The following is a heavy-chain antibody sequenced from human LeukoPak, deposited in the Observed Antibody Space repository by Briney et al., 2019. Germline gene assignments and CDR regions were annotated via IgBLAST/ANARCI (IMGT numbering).Heavy chain of an antibody. D-gene: IGHD3-22*01. CDR2: IIPIFGTA. J-gene: IGHJ5*02. CDR3: ARDDSSGYYRNWFDP. CDR1: GGTFSSYA. V-gene: IGHV1-69*13. Sequence: SVKVSCKASGGTFSSYAISWVRQAPGQGLEWMGGIIPIFGTANYAQKFQGRVTITADESTSTTYMELSSLRSEDTAVYYCARDDSSGYYRNWFDPWGQGTLVTVSS.